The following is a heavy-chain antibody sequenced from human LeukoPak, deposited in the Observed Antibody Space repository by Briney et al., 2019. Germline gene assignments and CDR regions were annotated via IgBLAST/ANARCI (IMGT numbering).Heavy chain of an antibody. J-gene: IGHJ6*02. D-gene: IGHD4-17*01. V-gene: IGHV3-23*01. CDR1: GFTFSSYA. CDR3: ARALLPNDYGDYRNYYYYYGMDV. CDR2: ISGSGGST. Sequence: GGSLRLSCAASGFTFSSYAMSWVRQAPGKGLEWVSAISGSGGSTYYADSVKGRFTISRDNSKNTLYLQMNSLRAEDTAVYYCARALLPNDYGDYRNYYYYYGMDVWGQGTTVTVSS.